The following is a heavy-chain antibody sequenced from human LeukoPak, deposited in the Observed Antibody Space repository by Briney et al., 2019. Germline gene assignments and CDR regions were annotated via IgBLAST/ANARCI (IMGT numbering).Heavy chain of an antibody. CDR2: IYYSGST. Sequence: SETLSLTCTVSGGSISSYYWSWIRQPPGKGLEWIGYIYYSGSTNYKPSLKSRVTISVDTSKNQFSLKLSSVTAADTAVYYCARDDPIRRNFDYWGQGTLVTVSS. V-gene: IGHV4-59*12. J-gene: IGHJ4*02. CDR1: GGSISSYY. CDR3: ARDDPIRRNFDY. D-gene: IGHD4-17*01.